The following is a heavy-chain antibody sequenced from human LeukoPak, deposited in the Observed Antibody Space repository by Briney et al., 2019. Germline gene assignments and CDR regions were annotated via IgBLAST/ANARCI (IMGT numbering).Heavy chain of an antibody. CDR3: ARRGRYCSSTSCYAGPYYYYMDV. V-gene: IGHV4-34*01. Sequence: SETLSLTCTVSGGSISSYYWSWIRQPPGKGLEWIGEINHSGSTNYNPSLKSRVTISVDTSKNQFSLKLSSVTAADTAVYYCARRGRYCSSTSCYAGPYYYYMDVWGKGTTVTISS. CDR2: INHSGST. CDR1: GGSISSYY. J-gene: IGHJ6*03. D-gene: IGHD2-2*01.